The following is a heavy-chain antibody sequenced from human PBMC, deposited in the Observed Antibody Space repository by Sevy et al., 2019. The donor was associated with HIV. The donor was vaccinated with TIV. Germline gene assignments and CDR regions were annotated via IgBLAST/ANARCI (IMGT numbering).Heavy chain of an antibody. CDR2: ISWNSGSI. CDR3: AKDMSGSFDP. J-gene: IGHJ5*02. V-gene: IGHV3-9*01. CDR1: GFTFDDYA. D-gene: IGHD1-26*01. Sequence: GVSLRLSCAASGFTFDDYAMHWVRQAPGKGLEWVSGISWNSGSIGYADSVKGRFTISRDNAKNSLYLQMNSLRAEDTALYYCAKDMSGSFDPWGQGTLVTVSS.